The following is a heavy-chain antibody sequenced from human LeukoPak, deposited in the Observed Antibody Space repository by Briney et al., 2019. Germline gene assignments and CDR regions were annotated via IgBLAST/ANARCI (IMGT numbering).Heavy chain of an antibody. CDR3: AGDSRETYYYDSRWGADAFDI. CDR2: INPSGGST. J-gene: IGHJ3*02. Sequence: ASVKVSCKASGCTFTSYYMHWVLQAPGQGLEWMGIINPSGGSTSYAQKFQGRVTMTRDTSTSTVYMDLSSLRSEDTAVYYCAGDSRETYYYDSRWGADAFDIWGQGTMVTVSS. V-gene: IGHV1-46*01. CDR1: GCTFTSYY. D-gene: IGHD3-22*01.